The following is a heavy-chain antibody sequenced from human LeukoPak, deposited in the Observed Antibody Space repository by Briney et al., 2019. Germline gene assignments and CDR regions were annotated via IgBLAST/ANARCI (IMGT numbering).Heavy chain of an antibody. CDR3: ARQGGGRYFTPSWFDP. Sequence: PSETLSLTCTVSGGSISSSSYYWGWIRQPPGKGLEWIGSIYYSGSTYYNPSLKSRVTISVDTSKNQFSLKLSSVTAADTAVYYCARQGGGRYFTPSWFDPWGQGTLVTVSS. J-gene: IGHJ5*02. D-gene: IGHD3-9*01. CDR2: IYYSGST. CDR1: GGSISSSSYY. V-gene: IGHV4-39*01.